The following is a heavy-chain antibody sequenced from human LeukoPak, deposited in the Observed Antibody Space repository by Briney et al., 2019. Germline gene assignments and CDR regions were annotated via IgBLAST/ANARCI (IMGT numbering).Heavy chain of an antibody. CDR3: AKDSDGPTANWFDP. CDR1: GFTFSSYG. D-gene: IGHD1-26*01. CDR2: ISGSGGST. J-gene: IGHJ5*02. Sequence: GGSLRLSCAASGFTFSSYGMSWVRQAPGKGLEWVSAISGSGGSTYYADSVKGRFTISRGNSKNTLYLQMNSLRAEDTAVYYCAKDSDGPTANWFDPWGQGTLVTVSS. V-gene: IGHV3-23*01.